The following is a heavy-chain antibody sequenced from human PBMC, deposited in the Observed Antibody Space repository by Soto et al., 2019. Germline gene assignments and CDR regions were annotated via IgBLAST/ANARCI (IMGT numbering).Heavy chain of an antibody. CDR3: ARDHNFYYFDY. J-gene: IGHJ4*02. Sequence: WRSLRLSWTAAGFTFSSYAMHWVRQAPGKGLEWVTVISYDGSNKYYADSVKGRFTIKRSNSKNTLYLQMNSLRAEDTAVYYCARDHNFYYFDYWGQGTLVTVSS. V-gene: IGHV3-30-3*01. CDR2: ISYDGSNK. CDR1: GFTFSSYA.